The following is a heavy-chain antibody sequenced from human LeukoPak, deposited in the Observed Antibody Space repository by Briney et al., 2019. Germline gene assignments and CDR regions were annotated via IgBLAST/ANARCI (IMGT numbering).Heavy chain of an antibody. CDR2: ISDSGAKT. J-gene: IGHJ4*02. V-gene: IGHV3-23*01. CDR1: GFAFRNYA. Sequence: PGRSLRLSCAASGFAFRNYAMTWVRQAPGKGLEWVAAISDSGAKTSYADSVKGRYTISRDNSKNMLYLQMNSLRVEDTAVYSCARDWKCDCWGQGTLATVSS. CDR3: ARDWKCDC. D-gene: IGHD1-1*01.